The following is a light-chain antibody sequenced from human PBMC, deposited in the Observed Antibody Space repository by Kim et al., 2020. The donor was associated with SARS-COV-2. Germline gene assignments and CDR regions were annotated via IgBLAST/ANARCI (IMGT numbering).Light chain of an antibody. CDR1: SDNVGNQG. Sequence: QNATLTCPGNSDNVGNQGAAWLQQVQGHPPKLLSFRNNKRPSGISDRLSASRSGSTASLTITGLQPEDEADYYCSAWDSSLSAWVFGGGTKLTVL. J-gene: IGLJ3*02. V-gene: IGLV10-54*04. CDR3: SAWDSSLSAWV. CDR2: RNN.